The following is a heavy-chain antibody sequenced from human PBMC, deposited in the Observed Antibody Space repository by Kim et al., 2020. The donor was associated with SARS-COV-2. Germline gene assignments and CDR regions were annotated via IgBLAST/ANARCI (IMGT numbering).Heavy chain of an antibody. Sequence: SETLSLTCAVYGGSFSGYYWSWIRQPPGKGLEWIGEINHSGSTNYNPSLKSRVTISVDTSKNQFSLKLSSVTAADTAVYYCARGQRLGATRWGQGTLVTVSS. CDR1: GGSFSGYY. CDR3: ARGQRLGATR. CDR2: INHSGST. J-gene: IGHJ4*02. V-gene: IGHV4-34*01. D-gene: IGHD1-26*01.